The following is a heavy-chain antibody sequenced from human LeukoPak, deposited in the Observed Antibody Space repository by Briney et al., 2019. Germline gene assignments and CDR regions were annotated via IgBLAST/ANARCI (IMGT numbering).Heavy chain of an antibody. CDR2: ISGSGGST. D-gene: IGHD4-23*01. Sequence: GGSLRLSCAASGFTFSSYAMTWVRQAPGKGLEWVSTISGSGGSTYYADSVKGRFTISRDNSKNTLYLQMNSLRAGDSAAYYCAKDLTATVVTPFDYWGQGTLVTVSS. CDR1: GFTFSSYA. V-gene: IGHV3-23*01. CDR3: AKDLTATVVTPFDY. J-gene: IGHJ4*02.